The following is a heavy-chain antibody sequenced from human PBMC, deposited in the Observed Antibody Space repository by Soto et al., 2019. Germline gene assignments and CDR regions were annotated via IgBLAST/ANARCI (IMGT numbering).Heavy chain of an antibody. J-gene: IGHJ4*02. V-gene: IGHV1-2*02. D-gene: IGHD1-1*01. CDR3: GTEPATAKPEDVDF. Sequence: ASVKVSCKASGYTFSDYYINWVRQAPGQGLEWMGWINPNSGGTKYAPKFQGGVTMTRDTSTTTAYMELSRLRSGDTAVYYCGTEPATAKPEDVDFWGQGTLVTVSS. CDR2: INPNSGGT. CDR1: GYTFSDYY.